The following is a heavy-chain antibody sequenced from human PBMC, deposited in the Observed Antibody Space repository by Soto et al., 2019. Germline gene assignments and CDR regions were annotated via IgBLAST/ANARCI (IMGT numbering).Heavy chain of an antibody. D-gene: IGHD1-26*01. CDR1: GYTFTGYY. Sequence: ASVKVSCKASGYTFTGYYMHWVRQAPGQGLEWMGWINPNSGGTNYARKFQGWVTMTRDTSISTAYMELSRLRSDDTAVYYCASYPIVGATTISLWGQGTLVTVSS. J-gene: IGHJ4*02. CDR3: ASYPIVGATTISL. V-gene: IGHV1-2*04. CDR2: INPNSGGT.